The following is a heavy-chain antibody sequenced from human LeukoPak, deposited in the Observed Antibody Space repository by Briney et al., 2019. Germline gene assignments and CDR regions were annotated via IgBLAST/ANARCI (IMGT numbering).Heavy chain of an antibody. V-gene: IGHV4-59*08. Sequence: SETLSLTCTVSGGSISSYYWNWIRQPPGKGLEWIGYINYSGSTNYNPSLKSRLTISVDTSKNQFSLKLSSVTAADTGVYYCVRTDPGALYGMDVWGQGTTVTVSS. D-gene: IGHD1-26*01. CDR3: VRTDPGALYGMDV. CDR2: INYSGST. J-gene: IGHJ6*02. CDR1: GGSISSYY.